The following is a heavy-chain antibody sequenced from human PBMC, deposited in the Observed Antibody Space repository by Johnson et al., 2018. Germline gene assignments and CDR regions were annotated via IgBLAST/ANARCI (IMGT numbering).Heavy chain of an antibody. D-gene: IGHD3-22*01. J-gene: IGHJ4*02. CDR3: TRVYDRAADY. CDR1: GFTFSASA. CDR2: LSSRSNTYAT. V-gene: IGHV3-73*01. Sequence: EVQLVESGGGLVQPGGSLKLSCAASGFTFSASALHWVRQASGKGLEWVARLSSRSNTYATAYAASVKGRFIVSRDDSKSTAYLQMNSLKTEDTAVYYCTRVYDRAADYRCQGTLVTVAS.